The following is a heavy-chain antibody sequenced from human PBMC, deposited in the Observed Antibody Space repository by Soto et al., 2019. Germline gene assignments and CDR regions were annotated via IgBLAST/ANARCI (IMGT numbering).Heavy chain of an antibody. CDR3: ARPGPRTVPDATYGMDV. CDR1: GGSISIYY. D-gene: IGHD2-2*01. V-gene: IGHV4-59*01. J-gene: IGHJ6*02. Sequence: SETLSVTCTVSGGSISIYYWGWIRQPPGKGLEWIGYIYYSGSTNYNPSLKSRVTISVDTSKNQFSLNLRSVTAADTAVYYCARPGPRTVPDATYGMDVWGQGTTVTVSS. CDR2: IYYSGST.